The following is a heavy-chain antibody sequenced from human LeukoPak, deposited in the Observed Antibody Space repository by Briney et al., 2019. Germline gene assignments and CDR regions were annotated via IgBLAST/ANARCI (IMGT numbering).Heavy chain of an antibody. CDR1: GASISSGSYY. D-gene: IGHD6-13*01. V-gene: IGHV4-61*02. CDR3: ARDSRAGIAAAEEKDAFDI. J-gene: IGHJ3*02. CDR2: IYTSGST. Sequence: PSETLSLTCTVSGASISSGSYYWSWIRQPAGKGLEWIGRIYTSGSTNYNPSLKSRVTISVDTSKNQFSLKLSSVTAADTAVYYCARDSRAGIAAAEEKDAFDIWGQGTMVTVSS.